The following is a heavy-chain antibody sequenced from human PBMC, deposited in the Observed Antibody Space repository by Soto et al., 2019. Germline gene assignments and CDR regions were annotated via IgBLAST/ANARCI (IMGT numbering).Heavy chain of an antibody. CDR3: ARDRDDYGSGNYYNRIDF. Sequence: QVQLVQSGAEVKKPGSSVKVSCKASGGIFSTYAISWLRQAPGQGLEWMGGIIPLFGTPNYAQRFQGRVTITADESTSTAYMDLSRLRSEDTAVYYCARDRDDYGSGNYYNRIDFWGQGTLVPVSS. CDR1: GGIFSTYA. D-gene: IGHD3-10*01. J-gene: IGHJ4*02. CDR2: IIPLFGTP. V-gene: IGHV1-69*01.